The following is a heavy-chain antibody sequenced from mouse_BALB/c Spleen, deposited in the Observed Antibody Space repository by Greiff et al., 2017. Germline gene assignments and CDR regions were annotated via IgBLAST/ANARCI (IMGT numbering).Heavy chain of an antibody. V-gene: IGHV3-2*02. J-gene: IGHJ3*01. CDR2: ISYSGST. D-gene: IGHD1-1*01. Sequence: ESGPGLVKPSQSLSLTCTVTGYSITSDYAWNWIRQFPGNKLEWMGYISYSGSTSYNPSLKSRISITRDTSKNQFFLQLDSVTTEDTATYYCARRYGSSPAWFAYWGQGTLVTVSA. CDR3: ARRYGSSPAWFAY. CDR1: GYSITSDYA.